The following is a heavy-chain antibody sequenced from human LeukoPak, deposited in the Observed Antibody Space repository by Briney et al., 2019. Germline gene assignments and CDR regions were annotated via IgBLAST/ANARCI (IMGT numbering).Heavy chain of an antibody. V-gene: IGHV3-48*01. CDR3: AREKYGMDV. J-gene: IGHJ6*02. CDR1: GFIFNNYA. CDR2: ISSSSSTI. Sequence: GGSLRLSCAASGFIFNNYAIHWVRQAPGKGLEWVSYISSSSSTIYYADSVKGRFTISRDNAKNSLYLQMNSLRAEDTAVYYCAREKYGMDVWGQGTTVTVSS.